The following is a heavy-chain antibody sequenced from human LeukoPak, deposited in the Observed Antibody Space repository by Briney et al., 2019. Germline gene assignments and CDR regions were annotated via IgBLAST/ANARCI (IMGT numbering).Heavy chain of an antibody. Sequence: SETLSLTCTVSDGSISGYYWSWIRQPAGKGLEWIGRIYTSGSTNYNPSLKSRVTMSVDTSKNQFSLKLSSVTAADTAVYYCARASPTTNKGAYGWFDPWGQGTLVTVSS. V-gene: IGHV4-4*07. D-gene: IGHD1-14*01. CDR2: IYTSGST. J-gene: IGHJ5*02. CDR3: ARASPTTNKGAYGWFDP. CDR1: DGSISGYY.